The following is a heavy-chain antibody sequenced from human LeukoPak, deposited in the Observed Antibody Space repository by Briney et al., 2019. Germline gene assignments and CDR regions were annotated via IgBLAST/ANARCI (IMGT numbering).Heavy chain of an antibody. Sequence: ASVKVSCKASGGTFSRHAISWVRQAPGQGLEWMGGIIPIFDTADYAQKFQGRVTITADESTSTAYMELSSLRSEDTAVFYCARISLGAIWGYYYGMDVWGQGTTVTVSS. CDR3: ARISLGAIWGYYYGMDV. J-gene: IGHJ6*02. V-gene: IGHV1-69*13. D-gene: IGHD1-26*01. CDR2: IIPIFDTA. CDR1: GGTFSRHA.